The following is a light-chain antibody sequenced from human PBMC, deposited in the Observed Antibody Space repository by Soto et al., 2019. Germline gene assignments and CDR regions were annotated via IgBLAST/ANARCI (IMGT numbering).Light chain of an antibody. CDR1: QNVISN. CDR3: QQYNNWPIT. J-gene: IGKJ5*01. CDR2: GAS. Sequence: IVMAQSPATVSFSPVYRFTLSCMASQNVISNLAWYQQKPGQSPRLLIYGASARATGIPARFSGSGSGTEFTLTISSLQSEDFAVYYCQQYNNWPITFGQGTRLENK. V-gene: IGKV3-15*01.